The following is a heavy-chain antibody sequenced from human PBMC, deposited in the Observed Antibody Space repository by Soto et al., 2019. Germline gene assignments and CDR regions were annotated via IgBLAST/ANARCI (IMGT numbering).Heavy chain of an antibody. D-gene: IGHD5-12*01. CDR2: INAGNGNT. Sequence: QVQLVQSGAEVKKPGASVKVSCKASGYTFTSYAMHWVRQAPGQRLEWMGWINAGNGNTKYSQKFQGRVTITRDTSASTAYMELSSLRSEDKAVYYCARDLGGYDSDYYYYGMDVWGQGTTVTVSS. CDR3: ARDLGGYDSDYYYYGMDV. CDR1: GYTFTSYA. V-gene: IGHV1-3*01. J-gene: IGHJ6*02.